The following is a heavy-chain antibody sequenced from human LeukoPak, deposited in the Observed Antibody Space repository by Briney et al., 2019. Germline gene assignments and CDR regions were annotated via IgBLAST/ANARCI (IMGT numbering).Heavy chain of an antibody. D-gene: IGHD2-2*02. J-gene: IGHJ4*02. Sequence: GASVKVSCKASGYTFTGYYMHWVRQAPGQGLEWMGWINPNSGGTNYAQKFQGRVTMTRDTSISTAYMELSRLRSDDTAVYYCARIRGYCSSTSCYTLNYWGQGTLVTVSS. CDR1: GYTFTGYY. CDR2: INPNSGGT. V-gene: IGHV1-2*02. CDR3: ARIRGYCSSTSCYTLNY.